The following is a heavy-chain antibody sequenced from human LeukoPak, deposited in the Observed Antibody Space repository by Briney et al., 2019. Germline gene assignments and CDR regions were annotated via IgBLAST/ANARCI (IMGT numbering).Heavy chain of an antibody. CDR1: GGSISSYY. J-gene: IGHJ4*02. V-gene: IGHV4-59*08. CDR3: ARHSSSWYPDY. Sequence: PSETLSLTCTVSGGSISSYYWSWIRQPPGKGLEWIGYIYYSGSTKYNPSLKSRVTMSVDTSKNQFSLQLSSVTATDTAVYFCARHSSSWYPDYWGQGTLVTVSS. D-gene: IGHD6-13*01. CDR2: IYYSGST.